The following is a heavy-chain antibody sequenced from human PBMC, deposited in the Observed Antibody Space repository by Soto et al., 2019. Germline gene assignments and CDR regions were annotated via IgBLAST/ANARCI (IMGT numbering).Heavy chain of an antibody. Sequence: QVQLVESGGGVVQPGRSLRLSCAASGFTFSSYGMHWVRQAPGKGLEWVAVIWYDGSNKYYADSVKGRFTISRDNSKSTLYLQMNSLRAEDTAVHYCARDEGLGVNYYYYGMDVWGQGTTVTVSS. V-gene: IGHV3-33*01. J-gene: IGHJ6*02. CDR2: IWYDGSNK. CDR3: ARDEGLGVNYYYYGMDV. D-gene: IGHD3-10*01. CDR1: GFTFSSYG.